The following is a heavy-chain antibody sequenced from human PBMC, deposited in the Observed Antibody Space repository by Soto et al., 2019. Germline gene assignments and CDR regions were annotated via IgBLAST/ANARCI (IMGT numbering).Heavy chain of an antibody. J-gene: IGHJ3*02. CDR3: ARGRRCGWAYVDDPFDI. D-gene: IGHD3-10*02. CDR1: GYTFTRYD. V-gene: IGHV1-18*01. CDR2: ISVHNGKT. Sequence: VQLVQSGAEVRNPGASVKVSCKASGYTFTRYDITWVRQAPGQGLEWLGWISVHNGKTRNAQKLQGRVSMTTDTTANTVFVAPRSLRADDTALYFCARGRRCGWAYVDDPFDIWGQVNLITVCS.